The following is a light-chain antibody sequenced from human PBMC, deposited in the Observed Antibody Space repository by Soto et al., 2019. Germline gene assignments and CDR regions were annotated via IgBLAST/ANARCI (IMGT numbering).Light chain of an antibody. CDR1: QSISSY. V-gene: IGKV1-39*01. Sequence: DILMTQSPSSLSASVGDRLTITCRASQSISSYLNWYQQKPGKAPELLIYAASSLQSGVPSRFSGSGSGTDFTLTISSLQPEDFATYSCQQSYSTPPWTVGQGTKVEIK. CDR2: AAS. J-gene: IGKJ1*01. CDR3: QQSYSTPPWT.